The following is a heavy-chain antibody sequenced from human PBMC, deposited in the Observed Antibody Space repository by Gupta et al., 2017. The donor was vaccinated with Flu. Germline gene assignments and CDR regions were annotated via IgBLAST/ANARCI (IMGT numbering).Heavy chain of an antibody. D-gene: IGHD2-2*03. CDR1: GGSIRRGSYY. CDR2: TYTSGST. Sequence: QVQLQASGPGLVKPSHPLSLPCTVSGGSIRRGSYYWSWIRQPAGKGLEWIGRTYTSGSTNYNPSLKSRVTISVDTSKNQFSLKLSSVTAADTAVYYCATETGYCSSTSCYGPQGLSYWGQGTLVTVSS. CDR3: ATETGYCSSTSCYGPQGLSY. J-gene: IGHJ4*02. V-gene: IGHV4-61*02.